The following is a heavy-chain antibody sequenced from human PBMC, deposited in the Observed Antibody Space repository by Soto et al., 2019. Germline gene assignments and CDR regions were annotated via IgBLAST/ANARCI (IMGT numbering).Heavy chain of an antibody. CDR2: INHSGST. Sequence: SETLSLTCAVYGGSFSGYYWSWIRQPPGKGLEWIGEINHSGSTNYNPSLKSRVTISVDTSKNQFSLKLSSVTAADTAVYYCARGQKRITMVRGQKQRGNWFDPWGQGTLVTVSS. CDR3: ARGQKRITMVRGQKQRGNWFDP. J-gene: IGHJ5*02. CDR1: GGSFSGYY. D-gene: IGHD3-10*01. V-gene: IGHV4-34*01.